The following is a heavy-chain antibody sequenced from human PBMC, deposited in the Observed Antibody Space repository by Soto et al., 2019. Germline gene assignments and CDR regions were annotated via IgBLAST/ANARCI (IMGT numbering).Heavy chain of an antibody. CDR3: ARDFGGSYRTYYFDY. V-gene: IGHV1-46*01. J-gene: IGHJ4*02. D-gene: IGHD1-26*01. CDR1: GYTFTSYY. CDR2: INPSGGST. Sequence: ASVKVSCKASGYTFTSYYMHWVRQAPGQGLEWMGIINPSGGSTSYAQKFQGRVTMTRDTSTSTVYMELSSLRSEDTAVYYCARDFGGSYRTYYFDYWGQGTLVTVSS.